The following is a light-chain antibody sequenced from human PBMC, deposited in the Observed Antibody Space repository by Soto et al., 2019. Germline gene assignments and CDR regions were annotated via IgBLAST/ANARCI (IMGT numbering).Light chain of an antibody. CDR3: QQSGSSFYT. CDR1: QSVSSAY. CDR2: GAS. J-gene: IGKJ2*01. Sequence: IVLTQSPGTLSLSPGERATLSCRASQSVSSAYLAWYQQIPGQAPRLLIYGASSRATGIPDRFSGSGSVTDFTLSISGLEPEDFAVYYCQQSGSSFYTFGQGTKREIK. V-gene: IGKV3-20*01.